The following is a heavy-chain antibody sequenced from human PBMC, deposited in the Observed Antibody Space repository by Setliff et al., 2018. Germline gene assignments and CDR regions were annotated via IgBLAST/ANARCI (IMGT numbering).Heavy chain of an antibody. CDR3: ARHMTWYNWNDFRDYYYLDV. Sequence: GESLTLSCKPSGYSFDDYWIAWVRQMPGKGLEWMGMTQPRDRDVRYSPSFGGQVTISADRSTGTAYLQWSRLKASDTAIYYCARHMTWYNWNDFRDYYYLDVWGKGTAVTVSS. CDR1: GYSFDDYW. V-gene: IGHV5-51*01. CDR2: TQPRDRDV. J-gene: IGHJ6*03. D-gene: IGHD1-1*01.